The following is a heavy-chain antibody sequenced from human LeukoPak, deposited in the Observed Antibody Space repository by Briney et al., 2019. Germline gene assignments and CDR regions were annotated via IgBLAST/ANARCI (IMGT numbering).Heavy chain of an antibody. CDR2: ISGSGGST. Sequence: GGSLRLSCAASGFTFSSYVMSWVRQAPGKGLEWVSTISGSGGSTYYADSVQGRFTISRDNSKNTLYLQMNGLSAEDTAVYYCARNQQLDYYGMDAWGQGTTVTVSS. CDR3: ARNQQLDYYGMDA. V-gene: IGHV3-23*01. D-gene: IGHD6-6*01. J-gene: IGHJ6*02. CDR1: GFTFSSYV.